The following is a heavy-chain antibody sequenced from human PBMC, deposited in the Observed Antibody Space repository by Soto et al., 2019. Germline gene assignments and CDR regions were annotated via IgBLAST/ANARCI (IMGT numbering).Heavy chain of an antibody. CDR2: INPNSGDT. D-gene: IGHD4-17*01. CDR1: GYTFTGYY. J-gene: IGHJ4*02. V-gene: IGHV1-2*04. Sequence: GASVKVSCKASGYTFTGYYMHWVRQAPGQGLEWMGWINPNSGDTNYAQKFQGWVTMTRDTSISTAYMELSRLRSDDTAVYYCARSEQTGMLGAVTTPYFDYWGQGTLVTVSS. CDR3: ARSEQTGMLGAVTTPYFDY.